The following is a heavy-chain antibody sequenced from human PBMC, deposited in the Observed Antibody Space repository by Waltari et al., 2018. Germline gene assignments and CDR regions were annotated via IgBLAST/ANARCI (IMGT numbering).Heavy chain of an antibody. V-gene: IGHV4-39*01. D-gene: IGHD3-10*01. CDR1: GASITNSNSY. J-gene: IGHJ6*03. CDR3: ARNMESPYNAPYYFYYMDV. CDR2: IYYRGST. Sequence: QLQLQESGPGLVKPSEPLSLTCSVSGASITNSNSYWSWIRQPPGKGLEWIGSIYYRGSTYPRPSLKSRVTISLDTSKNQLSLKVSSVTVADTAIYFCARNMESPYNAPYYFYYMDVWGKGTTVTVSS.